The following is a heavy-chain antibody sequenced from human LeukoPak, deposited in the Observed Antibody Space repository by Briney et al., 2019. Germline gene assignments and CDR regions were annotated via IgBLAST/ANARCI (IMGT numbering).Heavy chain of an antibody. J-gene: IGHJ4*02. V-gene: IGHV3-7*03. CDR3: ALARSLDY. Sequence: GGSLRLSCAASGFAFSSYWMTWVRQAPGKGLEWVANIKQDGSEKYYVDSVKGRFTISRDNAKNPLYLQMNSLRVEDTAVYYCALARSLDYWGQGILVTVSS. CDR2: IKQDGSEK. CDR1: GFAFSSYW.